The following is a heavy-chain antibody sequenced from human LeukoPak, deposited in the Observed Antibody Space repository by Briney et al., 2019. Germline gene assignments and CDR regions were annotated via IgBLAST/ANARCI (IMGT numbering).Heavy chain of an antibody. D-gene: IGHD3-3*01. V-gene: IGHV1-2*02. J-gene: IGHJ6*03. CDR2: INPNSGGT. CDR1: GYTFTGYY. Sequence: ASVKVSCKASGYTFTGYYMYWVRQAPGQGLEWMGWINPNSGGTNYAQKFQGRVTMTRDTSISTAYMELSRLRSDDTAVYYCARGTIFGVVITGYMDVWGKGTTVTVSS. CDR3: ARGTIFGVVITGYMDV.